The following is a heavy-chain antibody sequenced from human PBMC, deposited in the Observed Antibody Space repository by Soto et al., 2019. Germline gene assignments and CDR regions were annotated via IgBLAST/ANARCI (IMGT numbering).Heavy chain of an antibody. D-gene: IGHD2-8*01. J-gene: IGHJ5*02. CDR1: GFTFSSYA. Sequence: GGSLRLSCAASGFTFSSYAMHWVRQAPGKGLEWVAVISYDGSNKYYADSVKGRFTISRDNSKNTLYLQMNSLKTEDTAVYYCTFQDIVLMVYAIPQWGWFDPWGQGTLVTVSS. CDR3: TFQDIVLMVYAIPQWGWFDP. V-gene: IGHV3-30-3*01. CDR2: ISYDGSNK.